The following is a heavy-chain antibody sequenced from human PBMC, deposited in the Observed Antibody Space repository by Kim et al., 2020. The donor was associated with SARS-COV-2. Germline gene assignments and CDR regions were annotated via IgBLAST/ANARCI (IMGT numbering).Heavy chain of an antibody. CDR3: AKDGVGVWQWLGSWGAFDI. V-gene: IGHV3-30*18. CDR1: GFTFSSYG. Sequence: GGSLRLSCAASGFTFSSYGMHWVRQAPGKGLEWVAVISYDGSNKYYADSVKGRFTISRDNSKNTLYLQMNSLRAEDTAVYYCAKDGVGVWQWLGSWGAFDIWGQGTMVTVSS. CDR2: ISYDGSNK. J-gene: IGHJ3*02. D-gene: IGHD6-19*01.